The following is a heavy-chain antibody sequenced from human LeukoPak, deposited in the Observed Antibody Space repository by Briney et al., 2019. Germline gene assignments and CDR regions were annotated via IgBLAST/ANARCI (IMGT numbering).Heavy chain of an antibody. J-gene: IGHJ5*02. D-gene: IGHD5-18*01. CDR1: GGSISSYY. CDR2: IYYSGST. Sequence: SETQSLTCTVSGGSISSYYWSWIRQPPGKGLEWIGYIYYSGSTIYNPSLKSRVTISVDTSKNQFSLKLNSVTAADTAVYYCARDAYNYGYSFDPWGQGTLVTVSS. V-gene: IGHV4-59*01. CDR3: ARDAYNYGYSFDP.